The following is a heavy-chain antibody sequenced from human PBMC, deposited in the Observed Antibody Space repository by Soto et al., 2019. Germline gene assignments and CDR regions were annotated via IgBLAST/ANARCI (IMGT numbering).Heavy chain of an antibody. CDR1: GASIRSYY. V-gene: IGHV4-59*01. CDR2: ISYSGNT. J-gene: IGHJ5*02. CDR3: AGALCGGDCYIDP. D-gene: IGHD2-21*02. Sequence: PSETLSLTCTVSGASIRSYYWSWIRQPPGKGLEWIGYISYSGNTDYKPSFKSRASISVDTSKNQLYLRLNSVTAADTAVYYCAGALCGGDCYIDPWGQGTLVTV.